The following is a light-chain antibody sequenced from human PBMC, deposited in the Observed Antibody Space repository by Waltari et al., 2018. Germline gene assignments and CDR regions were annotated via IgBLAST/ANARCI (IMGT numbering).Light chain of an antibody. CDR3: CSYAGSYAHVV. CDR1: SSDVGGYNY. J-gene: IGLJ2*01. V-gene: IGLV2-11*01. CDR2: DVS. Sequence: QSALTQPRSVSGSPGQSVTISCTGTSSDVGGYNYVSWYQPHPGKAPKLKIYDVSKRPAGVPYRFSGSKSGNTASLTISGLQAEDEADDYCCSYAGSYAHVVFGGGTKLTVL.